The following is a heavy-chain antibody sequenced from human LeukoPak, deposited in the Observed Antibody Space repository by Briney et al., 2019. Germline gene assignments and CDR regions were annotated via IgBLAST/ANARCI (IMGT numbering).Heavy chain of an antibody. D-gene: IGHD6-13*01. CDR3: AKDPPQPRSSWFDY. J-gene: IGHJ4*02. Sequence: GGSLRLSCAASGFTFDDYAMHWVRQAPGKGLEWVSGISWNSGSIGYADSVKGRFTISRDNAKNTLYLQMNSLRAEDTAVYYCAKDPPQPRSSWFDYWGQGTLVTVSS. V-gene: IGHV3-9*01. CDR1: GFTFDDYA. CDR2: ISWNSGSI.